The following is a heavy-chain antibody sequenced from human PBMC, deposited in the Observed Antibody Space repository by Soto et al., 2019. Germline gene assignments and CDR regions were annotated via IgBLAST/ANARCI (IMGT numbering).Heavy chain of an antibody. V-gene: IGHV3-30-3*01. Sequence: GGSLRLSCVTSRFTFSSYALHWVRQAPGKGLEWVSLISYDAGNIYYTDSVKGRFTISRDNSKNTLYLQMNSLTTEDTAVYYCAREGLDKDDYGDPPLDYWGPGTLVTVSS. CDR1: RFTFSSYA. CDR2: ISYDAGNI. CDR3: AREGLDKDDYGDPPLDY. D-gene: IGHD4-17*01. J-gene: IGHJ4*02.